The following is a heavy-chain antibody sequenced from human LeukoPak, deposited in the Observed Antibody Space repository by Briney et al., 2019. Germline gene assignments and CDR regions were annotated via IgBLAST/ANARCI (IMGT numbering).Heavy chain of an antibody. CDR2: INHSGST. V-gene: IGHV4-34*01. CDR3: ARGGGAFDI. D-gene: IGHD1-26*01. CDR1: GGSFSGYY. Sequence: SETLSLTCAVYGGSFSGYYWSWTRQPPGKGLEWIGEINHSGSTNYNPSLKSRVTISVDTSKNQFSLKLSSVTAADTAVYYCARGGGAFDIWGQGTMVTVSS. J-gene: IGHJ3*02.